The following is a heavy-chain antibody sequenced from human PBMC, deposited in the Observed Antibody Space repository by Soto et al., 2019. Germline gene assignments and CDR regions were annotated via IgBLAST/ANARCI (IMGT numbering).Heavy chain of an antibody. Sequence: QVQLVQSGAEVKKPGSSVKVSCRASGGTLNKHAITWVRRAPGLGLECLGGIIPMFGIPNYPQKFQGRVTLPADDSTNTSHMELNSLTSDDTAVYYCARGGTSGWLKGAYDVWGQGTMVTVSS. V-gene: IGHV1-69*01. CDR2: IIPMFGIP. J-gene: IGHJ3*01. D-gene: IGHD6-19*01. CDR3: ARGGTSGWLKGAYDV. CDR1: GGTLNKHA.